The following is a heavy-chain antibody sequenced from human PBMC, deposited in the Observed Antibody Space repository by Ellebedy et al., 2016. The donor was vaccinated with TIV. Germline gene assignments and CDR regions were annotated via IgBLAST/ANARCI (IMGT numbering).Heavy chain of an antibody. J-gene: IGHJ4*02. V-gene: IGHV3-9*01. CDR3: AKDIGEKAVTGIAVAGLFDY. CDR2: ISWNSGSI. Sequence: GGSLRLXCAASGFTFDDYAMHWVRQAPGKGLEWVSGISWNSGSIGYADSVKGRFTISRDNAKNSLYLQMNSLRAEDTALYYCAKDIGEKAVTGIAVAGLFDYWGQGTLVTVSS. CDR1: GFTFDDYA. D-gene: IGHD6-19*01.